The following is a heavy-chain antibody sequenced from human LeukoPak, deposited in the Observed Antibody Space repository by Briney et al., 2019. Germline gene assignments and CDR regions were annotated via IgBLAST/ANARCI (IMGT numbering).Heavy chain of an antibody. CDR1: GYTFTSYG. Sequence: ASVKVSCKASGYTFTSYGISWVRQAPGQGLEWMGWISAYNGNTNYAQKLQGRVTMTTDTSTSTAYMELRSLRSDDTAVYYCARSTGSGSYRAPFDYWGQGTLVTVSS. CDR2: ISAYNGNT. CDR3: ARSTGSGSYRAPFDY. D-gene: IGHD3-10*01. J-gene: IGHJ4*02. V-gene: IGHV1-18*01.